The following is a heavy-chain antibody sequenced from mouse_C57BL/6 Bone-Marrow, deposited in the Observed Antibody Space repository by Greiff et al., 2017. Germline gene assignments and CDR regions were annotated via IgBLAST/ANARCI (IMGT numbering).Heavy chain of an antibody. CDR2: INPNNGGT. J-gene: IGHJ2*01. Sequence: EVQLQQSGPELVKPGASVKISCKASGYTFTDYYMNWVKQSHGKSLEWIGDINPNNGGTSYNQKFKCKATLTVDKSSSTAYMELRSLTSEDSAVYYCARDGRGEFDYWGQGTTLTVSS. V-gene: IGHV1-26*01. CDR1: GYTFTDYY. CDR3: ARDGRGEFDY.